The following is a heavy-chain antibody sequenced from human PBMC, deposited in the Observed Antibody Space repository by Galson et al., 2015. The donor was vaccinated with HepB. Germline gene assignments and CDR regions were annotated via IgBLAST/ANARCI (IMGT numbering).Heavy chain of an antibody. CDR2: ISSPGTTM. D-gene: IGHD3-10*01. Sequence: SLRLSCAASGFTFSSYTMDWVRQAPGKGLESVSYISSPGTTMYYADSAKGRFTISRDNAQNSLYLQMNSLRDEDTAVYYCARVYFGSGSSSAYWYFDLWGRGALVTVSS. CDR1: GFTFSSYT. J-gene: IGHJ2*01. CDR3: ARVYFGSGSSSAYWYFDL. V-gene: IGHV3-48*02.